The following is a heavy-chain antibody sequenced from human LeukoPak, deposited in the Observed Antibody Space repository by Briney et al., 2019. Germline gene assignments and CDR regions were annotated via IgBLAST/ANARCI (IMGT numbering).Heavy chain of an antibody. CDR1: GFSLSTSGMA. J-gene: IGHJ4*02. D-gene: IGHD6-19*01. CDR3: AHRSYSSAWYGD. Sequence: SGPSLVKPTQTLTLTCTFSGFSLSTSGMAVAWIRQPPGKALEWLALIYWNDEKRYSPPLKSRLTITKDTSKNQVVLTMTNMDPVDTATYYCAHRSYSSAWYGDWGQGTLVTVSS. V-gene: IGHV2-5*01. CDR2: IYWNDEK.